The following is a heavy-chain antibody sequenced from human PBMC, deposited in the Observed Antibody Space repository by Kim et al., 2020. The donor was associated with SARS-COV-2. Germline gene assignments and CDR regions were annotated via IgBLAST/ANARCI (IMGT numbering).Heavy chain of an antibody. Sequence: GGSLRLSCTASGFTFGDYAMSWVRQAPGKGLEWVGFIRSKAYGGTTEYAASVKGRFTISRDDSKSIAYLQMNSLKTEDTAVYYCTRDWGLLGGYYYGMDVWGQGTTVTVSS. D-gene: IGHD3-16*01. CDR3: TRDWGLLGGYYYGMDV. V-gene: IGHV3-49*04. CDR2: IRSKAYGGTT. J-gene: IGHJ6*02. CDR1: GFTFGDYA.